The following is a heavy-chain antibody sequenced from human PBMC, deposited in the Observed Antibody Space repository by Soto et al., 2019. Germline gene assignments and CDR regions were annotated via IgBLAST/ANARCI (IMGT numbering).Heavy chain of an antibody. Sequence: DVQLLESGGHWVQPGGSLRLSCLASGFTLSSYAMSWVRQAPGKGLEWVSSISAGGDMTYNSDSVRGRFTISRDNSNNALFLQMHNLRIEDTALYYCARGDRGGSGSPASYYYSGWDVWGQGATVIVS. CDR1: GFTLSSYA. J-gene: IGHJ6*02. D-gene: IGHD3-10*01. V-gene: IGHV3-23*01. CDR3: ARGDRGGSGSPASYYYSGWDV. CDR2: ISAGGDMT.